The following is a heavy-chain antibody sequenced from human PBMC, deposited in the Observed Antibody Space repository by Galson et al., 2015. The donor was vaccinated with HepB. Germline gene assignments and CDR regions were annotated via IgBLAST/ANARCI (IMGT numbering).Heavy chain of an antibody. CDR2: ISSSSSYI. CDR1: GVTFSSYS. Sequence: SLRLSCAASGVTFSSYSMNWVRQAPGKGLEWVSSISSSSSYIYYADSVKGRFTISRDNAKNSLYLQMNSLRAEDTAVYYCARDGRYSSRVNDYWGQGTLVTVSS. D-gene: IGHD6-13*01. CDR3: ARDGRYSSRVNDY. V-gene: IGHV3-21*01. J-gene: IGHJ4*02.